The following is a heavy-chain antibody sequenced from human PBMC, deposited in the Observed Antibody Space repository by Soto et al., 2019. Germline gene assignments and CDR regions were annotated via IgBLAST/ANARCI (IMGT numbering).Heavy chain of an antibody. CDR2: IIPIYGTA. CDR1: GGTFSSFT. D-gene: IGHD1-26*01. Sequence: SVKVSCKASGGTFSSFTISWVRQAPGQGLEWMGGIIPIYGTANYAQKFQGRVTITADASTRTAYMELSSLRSEDTAVYYCAKDRRADWESYYYYAMDVWGQGTRVTVSS. J-gene: IGHJ6*02. CDR3: AKDRRADWESYYYYAMDV. V-gene: IGHV1-69*13.